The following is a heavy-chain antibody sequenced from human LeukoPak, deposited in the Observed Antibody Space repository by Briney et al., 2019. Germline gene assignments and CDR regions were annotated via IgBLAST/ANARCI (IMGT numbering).Heavy chain of an antibody. V-gene: IGHV4-4*08. Sequence: SETLSLTCTVSGGSISSYYWSWIRQAPGKGLEWIGHIHTSGSTNYNPSLKSRLSMSLDTSKNQFSLKLSSVTAADTAVFYCACHCRGWRNVFDFWGQGTLVTVSS. D-gene: IGHD6-19*01. J-gene: IGHJ4*02. CDR3: ACHCRGWRNVFDF. CDR2: IHTSGST. CDR1: GGSISSYY.